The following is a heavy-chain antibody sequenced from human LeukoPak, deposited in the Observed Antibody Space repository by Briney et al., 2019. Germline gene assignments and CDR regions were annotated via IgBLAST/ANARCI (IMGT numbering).Heavy chain of an antibody. V-gene: IGHV3-21*05. CDR3: ARDLNPFQH. J-gene: IGHJ1*01. Sequence: GGSLRLSCAASGFTFSSYSMNWARQAPGKGLEWVSYISSSSIYTNYADSVKGRFTISRDNAKNSLYLQMNSLRAEDTAVYYCARDLNPFQHWGQGTMVTVSS. CDR2: ISSSSIYT. CDR1: GFTFSSYS.